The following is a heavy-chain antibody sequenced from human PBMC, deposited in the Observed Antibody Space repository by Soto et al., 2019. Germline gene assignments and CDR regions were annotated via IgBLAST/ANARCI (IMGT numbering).Heavy chain of an antibody. D-gene: IGHD3-10*01. CDR3: TRTLGLRGFDI. CDR1: GFTFSGSA. Sequence: QSGGSLRLSCAASGFTFSGSAMHWVRQASGKGLEWVGRIRSKANSYATAYAASVKGRFTISRDDSKNTAYLQMNSLKTEDTAVYYCTRTLGLRGFDIWGQGTMVTVSS. J-gene: IGHJ3*02. V-gene: IGHV3-73*01. CDR2: IRSKANSYAT.